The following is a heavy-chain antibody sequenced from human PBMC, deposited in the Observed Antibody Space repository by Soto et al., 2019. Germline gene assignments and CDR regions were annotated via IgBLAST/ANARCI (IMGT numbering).Heavy chain of an antibody. D-gene: IGHD3-22*01. CDR2: IIPIFGTA. J-gene: IGHJ5*02. CDR3: ARSSINMIVGANNWFDP. V-gene: IGHV1-69*06. CDR1: GGTFSSYA. Sequence: QVQLGQSGAEVKKPGSSVKVSCKASGGTFSSYAISWVRQAPGQGLEWMGGIIPIFGTANYAQKFQGRVTLTADKSTSTADMELSSLRAEDTAVYYCARSSINMIVGANNWFDPWGKGTLVTVSS.